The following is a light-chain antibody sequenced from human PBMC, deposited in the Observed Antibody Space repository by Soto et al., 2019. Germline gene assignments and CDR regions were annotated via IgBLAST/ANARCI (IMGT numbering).Light chain of an antibody. CDR1: QGVSSN. Sequence: EIVLTQSPVTLSLSPGETVALFCRASQGVSSNLAWYHQRPGQPPGLLIHGAFTRATATPDRFLGSGFGTDFTLTINRLEPEDVGAYYCQQYAQCLPVTFGGGTTVEVK. CDR3: QQYAQCLPVT. V-gene: IGKV3D-15*01. J-gene: IGKJ4*01. CDR2: GAF.